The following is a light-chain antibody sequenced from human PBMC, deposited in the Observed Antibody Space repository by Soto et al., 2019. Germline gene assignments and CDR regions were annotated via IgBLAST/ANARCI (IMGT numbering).Light chain of an antibody. CDR1: QNIGNS. J-gene: IGKJ2*01. CDR3: QYLGA. Sequence: EMDMTQSPATLSVSPGEGATLSCRAAQNIGNSLGWYQQRPGQAPRPLIYGAFHRATGIPARFSGSGSGTEFTLTINSLQPEDSATYYCQYLGAFGQGTKLEIK. CDR2: GAF. V-gene: IGKV3-15*01.